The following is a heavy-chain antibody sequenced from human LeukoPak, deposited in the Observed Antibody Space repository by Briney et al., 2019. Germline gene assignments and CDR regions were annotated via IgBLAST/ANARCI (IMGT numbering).Heavy chain of an antibody. V-gene: IGHV3-66*01. CDR1: GFTVSSNY. CDR3: ARDQKRSSGGASFVDV. CDR2: IYSGGST. J-gene: IGHJ6*02. D-gene: IGHD6-19*01. Sequence: GGSLRLSCAASGFTVSSNYMSWVRQAPGKGLEWVSVIYSGGSTYYADSVKGRFTISRDTSKNTLYLQMNSLRAEDTAVYYCARDQKRSSGGASFVDVWGQGTTVTVSS.